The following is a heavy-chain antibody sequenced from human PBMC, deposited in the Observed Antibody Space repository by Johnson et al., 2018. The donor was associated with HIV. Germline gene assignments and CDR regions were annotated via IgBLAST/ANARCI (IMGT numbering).Heavy chain of an antibody. D-gene: IGHD2-8*02. CDR3: ARGGDIVLVVYAMGHDAFDI. CDR2: ISYDGSNT. J-gene: IGHJ3*02. Sequence: QVLLVESGGGVVQPGRSLRLSCAASGFTFSSYAMHWVRQAPGKGLEWVAVISYDGSNTYYADSVKGRFTIPRDNSKNTLYLQMNSLRAEDTALYYCARGGDIVLVVYAMGHDAFDIWGQGTMVTVSS. CDR1: GFTFSSYA. V-gene: IGHV3-30*04.